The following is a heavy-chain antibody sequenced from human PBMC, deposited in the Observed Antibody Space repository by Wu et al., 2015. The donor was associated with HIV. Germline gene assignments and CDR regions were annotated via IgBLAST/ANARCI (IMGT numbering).Heavy chain of an antibody. CDR2: INPINPDRGGT. V-gene: IGHV1-2*06. D-gene: IGHD3-10*01. Sequence: QVQLMQSGAVVKTPGASVTVSCQASGYRFTHHYIHWVRQAPGQGLEWLGRINPINPDRGGTNFAPKFQGRLSLTRDTSINTVYMQLTRLTSDDTAVYFCARDQTFGSGNVRGPPYILDFWGQGTLVAVSS. CDR1: GYRFTHHY. CDR3: ARDQTFGSGNVRGPPYILDF. J-gene: IGHJ4*02.